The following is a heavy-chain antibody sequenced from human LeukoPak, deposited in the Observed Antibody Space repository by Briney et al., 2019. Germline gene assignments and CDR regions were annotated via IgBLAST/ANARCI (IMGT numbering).Heavy chain of an antibody. CDR2: IYSGGST. V-gene: IGHV3-66*01. D-gene: IGHD5-18*01. CDR3: ARVDTAMVRSSYYYMDV. Sequence: GGSLRLSCAASGFTVSSNYMSWVRQAPGKALEWVSVIYSGGSTYYADSVKGRFTISRDNSKNTLYLQMNSLRAEDTAVYYCARVDTAMVRSSYYYMDVWGKGTTVTISS. CDR1: GFTVSSNY. J-gene: IGHJ6*03.